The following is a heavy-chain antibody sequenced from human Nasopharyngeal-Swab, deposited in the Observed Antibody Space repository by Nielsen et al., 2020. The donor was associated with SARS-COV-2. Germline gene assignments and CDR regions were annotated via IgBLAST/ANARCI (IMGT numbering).Heavy chain of an antibody. CDR2: ISAYNGST. CDR1: GYTFTSYG. D-gene: IGHD6-6*01. V-gene: IGHV1-18*04. J-gene: IGHJ6*02. Sequence: ASVKVSCKASGYTFTSYGISWVRQAPGQGLEWMGWISAYNGSTNYAQKLQGRVTMTTDTSTSTAYMELRSLRSDDTAVYYCARVSNVEYSSMTYYYYGMDVWGQGTTVTVSS. CDR3: ARVSNVEYSSMTYYYYGMDV.